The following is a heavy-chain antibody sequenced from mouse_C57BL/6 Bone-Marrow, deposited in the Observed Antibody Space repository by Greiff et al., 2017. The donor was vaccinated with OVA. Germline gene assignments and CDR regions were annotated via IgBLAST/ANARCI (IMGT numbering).Heavy chain of an antibody. J-gene: IGHJ3*01. V-gene: IGHV1-82*01. CDR2: IYPGDGDT. Sequence: VQLQQSGPELVKPGASVKISCKASGYAFSSSWMNWVKQRPGKGLEWIGRIYPGDGDTNYNGKFKGKATLTADKSSSTAYMQLSSLTSEDSAVYFCARPGNDYEAWFAYWGQGTLVTVSA. D-gene: IGHD2-4*01. CDR1: GYAFSSSW. CDR3: ARPGNDYEAWFAY.